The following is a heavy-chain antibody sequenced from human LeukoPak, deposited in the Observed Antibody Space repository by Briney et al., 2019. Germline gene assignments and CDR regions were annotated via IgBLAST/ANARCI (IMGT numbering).Heavy chain of an antibody. D-gene: IGHD2/OR15-2a*01. J-gene: IGHJ4*02. CDR2: IYTSGST. CDR1: GGSISSYY. V-gene: IGHV4-4*07. Sequence: SETLSLTCTVSGGSISSYYWSWIRQPPGKGLEWIGRIYTSGSTNYNPSLKSRVTMSVDTSKNQFSLKLSSVTAADTAVYYCAREIYGPTEDPRSMYYFDYWGQGTLVTVSS. CDR3: AREIYGPTEDPRSMYYFDY.